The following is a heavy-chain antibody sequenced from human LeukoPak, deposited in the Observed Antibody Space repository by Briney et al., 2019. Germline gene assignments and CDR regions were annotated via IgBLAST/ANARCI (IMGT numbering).Heavy chain of an antibody. CDR2: ISGSGDNT. D-gene: IGHD3-9*01. V-gene: IGHV3-23*01. CDR3: AKGDDILTGYLSYFDY. J-gene: IGHJ4*02. Sequence: GSLRLSCAASGFTFRTYAMKWVRQAPGKGLEWVSGISGSGDNTYYADSVKGRFTISRDNSKNTLYLQMNSLRAEDTAVYYCAKGDDILTGYLSYFDYWGQGTLVTVSS. CDR1: GFTFRTYA.